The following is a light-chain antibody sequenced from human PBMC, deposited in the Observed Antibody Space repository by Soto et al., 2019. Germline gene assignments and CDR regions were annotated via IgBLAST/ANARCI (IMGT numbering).Light chain of an antibody. CDR3: SSYTSSSTLV. Sequence: QSALTQPASVSGSPGQSITISCTGTSSDVGGYSYVSWYQQHPGKAPKLMIYDVSNRPSGVSNRFSGSKSGNTASLTISVLQAEDEADYYCSSYTSSSTLVFGGGTKLTVL. J-gene: IGLJ2*01. CDR1: SSDVGGYSY. CDR2: DVS. V-gene: IGLV2-14*01.